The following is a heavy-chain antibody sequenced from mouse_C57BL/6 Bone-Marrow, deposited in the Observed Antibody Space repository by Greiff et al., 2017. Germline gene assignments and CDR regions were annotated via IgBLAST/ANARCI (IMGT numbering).Heavy chain of an antibody. CDR1: GYTFTSYG. CDR3: VPYYIDTNFPFDY. CDR2: IYPRSGNT. Sequence: QVQLKESGAELARPGASVKLSCKASGYTFTSYGISWVKQRTGQGLEWIGEIYPRSGNTYYNEKFKGKATLTADKSSSTAYMELRSLTSEDSAVYFCVPYYIDTNFPFDYWGQGTTLTVSS. V-gene: IGHV1-81*01. D-gene: IGHD2-12*01. J-gene: IGHJ2*01.